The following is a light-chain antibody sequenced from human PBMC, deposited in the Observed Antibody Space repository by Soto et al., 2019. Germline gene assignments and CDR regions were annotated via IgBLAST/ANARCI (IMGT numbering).Light chain of an antibody. V-gene: IGLV6-57*02. Sequence: NFLLTQPHSVSESPGKKVIISCTGSSGSIATNYVQWYQQRPGSAPTTVIYEDYQRPSGVPDRFSGSIDSSSNSASLTICGLKTEDEADYYCQSYDNDNWVFGGGTQLTVL. CDR1: SGSIATNY. J-gene: IGLJ3*02. CDR2: EDY. CDR3: QSYDNDNWV.